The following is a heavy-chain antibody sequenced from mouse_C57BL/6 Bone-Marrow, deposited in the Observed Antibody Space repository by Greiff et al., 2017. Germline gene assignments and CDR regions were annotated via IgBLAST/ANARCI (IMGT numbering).Heavy chain of an antibody. CDR3: ARFYYGCPFAY. CDR2: IWPGGGT. V-gene: IGHV2-9-1*01. CDR1: GFSLTSYA. J-gene: IGHJ3*01. Sequence: VKLMESGPGLVAPSQSLSITCTVSGFSLTSYAISWVRQPPGQGLEWLGVIWPGGGTNYNSALKSRLSISKDNSKSQVFLKMNSLQTDDTAGYYCARFYYGCPFAYWGQGTLVTVSA. D-gene: IGHD1-1*01.